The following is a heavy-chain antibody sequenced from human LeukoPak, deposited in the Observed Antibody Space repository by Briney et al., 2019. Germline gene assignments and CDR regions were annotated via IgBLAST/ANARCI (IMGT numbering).Heavy chain of an antibody. CDR1: GFTFSSYP. V-gene: IGHV3-23*01. CDR2: ISGSGSST. J-gene: IGHJ5*01. Sequence: AGGSLRLPCAASGFTFSSYPMSWVRQAPGKGLEWISGISGSGSSTYYTDSVKGRFTISRDNSKNTLYLQMNSLRADDTAVYYCAKDSSGYSFPNWFDPWGQGTLVTVSS. CDR3: AKDSSGYSFPNWFDP. D-gene: IGHD3-22*01.